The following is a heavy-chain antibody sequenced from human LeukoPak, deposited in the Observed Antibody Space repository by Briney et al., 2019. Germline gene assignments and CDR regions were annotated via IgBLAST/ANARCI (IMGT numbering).Heavy chain of an antibody. D-gene: IGHD3-9*01. Sequence: NPSETLSLTCTVSGGSISSHYWSWIRQPPGKGLEWIGYIYYSGSTNYNPSLKSRVTISVDTSKNQFSLKLSSVTAADTAVYYCARGYYDILTGYYTPSYFDYWGQGTLVTVSS. CDR3: ARGYYDILTGYYTPSYFDY. CDR2: IYYSGST. J-gene: IGHJ4*02. V-gene: IGHV4-59*11. CDR1: GGSISSHY.